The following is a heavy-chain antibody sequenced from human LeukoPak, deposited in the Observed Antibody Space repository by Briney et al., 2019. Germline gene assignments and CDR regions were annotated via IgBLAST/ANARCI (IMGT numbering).Heavy chain of an antibody. CDR1: GFTFSSYG. CDR2: ISYDGSNK. CDR3: AKEYTKLGYCSSTSCPTGFNY. Sequence: GGSLRLSCAASGFTFSSYGMHWVRQAPGKGLEWVGVISYDGSNKYYADSVKGRFTISRDNSKNTLYLQMNSLRAEDTAVYYCAKEYTKLGYCSSTSCPTGFNYWGQGTLVTVSS. J-gene: IGHJ4*02. V-gene: IGHV3-30*18. D-gene: IGHD2-2*01.